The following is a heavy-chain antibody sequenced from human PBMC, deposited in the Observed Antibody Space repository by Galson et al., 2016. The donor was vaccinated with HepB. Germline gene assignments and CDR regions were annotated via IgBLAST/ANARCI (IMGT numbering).Heavy chain of an antibody. CDR2: IRSKAYGETT. D-gene: IGHD2-2*01. J-gene: IGHJ6*02. V-gene: IGHV3-49*03. Sequence: SLRLSCAASGFTFGDYAMSWFRQAPGKGLEWVGFIRSKAYGETTEYAASVQGRFTISRDDSKSKSIAYLQMNSLKTEDTAAYYCTRVDLGYCSSSNCFYYYGMDVWGQGTTVTVSS. CDR1: GFTFGDYA. CDR3: TRVDLGYCSSSNCFYYYGMDV.